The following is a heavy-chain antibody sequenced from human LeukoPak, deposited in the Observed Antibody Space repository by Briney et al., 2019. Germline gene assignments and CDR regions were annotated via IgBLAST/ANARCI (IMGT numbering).Heavy chain of an antibody. D-gene: IGHD3-22*01. V-gene: IGHV1-18*01. CDR1: GYTFTSYG. CDR3: ARDLGYYYDSSGFDY. J-gene: IGHJ4*02. CDR2: ISAYNGNT. Sequence: ASLKVSCKASGYTFTSYGISWVRQAPGQGLEWMRWISAYNGNTNYAQKLQGRVTMTTDTSTSTAYMELRSLRSDDTAVYYCARDLGYYYDSSGFDYWGQGTLVTVSS.